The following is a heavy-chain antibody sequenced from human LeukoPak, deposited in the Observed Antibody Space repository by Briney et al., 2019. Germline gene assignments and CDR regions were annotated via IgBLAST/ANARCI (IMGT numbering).Heavy chain of an antibody. CDR2: IYYSGST. V-gene: IGHV4-31*03. Sequence: PSETLSLTCTVSGGSISSGGYYWSWIRQHPGKGLEWIGYIYYSGSTYYNPSLKSRVTISVDTSKNQFSLKLSSVTAADTAVYYCARVPIVGALGADYWGQRTLVTVSS. CDR1: GGSISSGGYY. D-gene: IGHD1-26*01. J-gene: IGHJ4*02. CDR3: ARVPIVGALGADY.